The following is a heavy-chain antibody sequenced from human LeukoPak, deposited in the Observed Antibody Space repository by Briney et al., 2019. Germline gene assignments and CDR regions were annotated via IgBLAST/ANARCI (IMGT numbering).Heavy chain of an antibody. Sequence: GGSLRLFCAASGFTVSSNYMSWVRQAPGKGLEWVSVIYSGGSTYYADSVKGRFTISRDNSKNTLYLQMNSLRAEDTAVYYCARDSSSWYYFDYWGQGTLVTVSS. D-gene: IGHD6-13*01. J-gene: IGHJ4*02. CDR1: GFTVSSNY. V-gene: IGHV3-53*05. CDR2: IYSGGST. CDR3: ARDSSSWYYFDY.